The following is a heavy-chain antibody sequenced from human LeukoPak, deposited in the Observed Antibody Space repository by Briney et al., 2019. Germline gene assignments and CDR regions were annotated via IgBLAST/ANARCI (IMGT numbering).Heavy chain of an antibody. J-gene: IGHJ4*02. CDR1: GVSICSYY. D-gene: IGHD3-22*01. V-gene: IGHV4-59*08. CDR3: SGLGSYYDSSRAFDH. Sequence: SGTLSFTCTVSGVSICSYYWSWIRQPPGAGLEWMGYISYCGSINYTTSLTSLVTISLDTSKNTFSLKLRSVYAADTAGFYCSGLGSYYDSSRAFDHWGQGPLVTVSS. CDR2: ISYCGSI.